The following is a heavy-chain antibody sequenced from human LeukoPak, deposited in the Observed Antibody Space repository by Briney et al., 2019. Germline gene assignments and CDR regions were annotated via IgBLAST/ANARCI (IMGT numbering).Heavy chain of an antibody. CDR3: ARGVLPPLFDY. J-gene: IGHJ4*02. V-gene: IGHV3-48*03. D-gene: IGHD3-10*01. Sequence: GGSLRLSCAASGFTFSSYEMNRVRQAPGKGLEWVSYISSSGSTIYYADSVKGRFTISRDNAKNSLYLQMNSLRAEDTAVYYCARGVLPPLFDYWGQGTLVTVSS. CDR1: GFTFSSYE. CDR2: ISSSGSTI.